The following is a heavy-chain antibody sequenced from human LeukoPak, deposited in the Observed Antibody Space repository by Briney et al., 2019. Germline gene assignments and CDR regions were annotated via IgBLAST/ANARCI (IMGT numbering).Heavy chain of an antibody. CDR1: GFTFSSYA. J-gene: IGHJ4*02. D-gene: IGHD3-9*01. V-gene: IGHV3-23*01. CDR2: ISASGDST. Sequence: GGSLRLSCAASGFTFSSYAMSWVRQAPGKGLEWVSAISASGDSTYYADSVKGRFTISRDNSKNTLYLQMNSLRAEDTAVYYCARVPLNTRNYDILTGYYFDYWGQGTLVTVSS. CDR3: ARVPLNTRNYDILTGYYFDY.